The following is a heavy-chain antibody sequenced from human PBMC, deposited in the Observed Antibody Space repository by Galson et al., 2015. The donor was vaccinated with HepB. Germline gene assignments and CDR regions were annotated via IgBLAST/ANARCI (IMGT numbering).Heavy chain of an antibody. CDR3: ARGGGRGWYGDYYYYYMDV. Sequence: CAISGDSVSSNSAAWNWIRQSPSRGLEWLGRTYYRSKWYNDYAISVKSRITINPDTSKNQFSLQLNSVTPEDTAVYYCARGGGRGWYGDYYYYYMDVWGKGTTVTVSS. CDR2: TYYRSKWYN. CDR1: GDSVSSNSAA. J-gene: IGHJ6*03. V-gene: IGHV6-1*01. D-gene: IGHD6-19*01.